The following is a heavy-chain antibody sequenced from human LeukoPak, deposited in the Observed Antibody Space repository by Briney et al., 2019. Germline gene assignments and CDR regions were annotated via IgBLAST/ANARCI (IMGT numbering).Heavy chain of an antibody. J-gene: IGHJ5*02. D-gene: IGHD3-10*01. Sequence: ASVTVSCKVSGYTLTELSMHWVRQAPGKGLEWMGGFDPEDGETIYAQKFQGRVTMTEDTSTDTAYMELSSLRSEDTAVYYCATSYASGSGNWFDPWGQGTRVTVSS. CDR3: ATSYASGSGNWFDP. CDR1: GYTLTELS. CDR2: FDPEDGET. V-gene: IGHV1-24*01.